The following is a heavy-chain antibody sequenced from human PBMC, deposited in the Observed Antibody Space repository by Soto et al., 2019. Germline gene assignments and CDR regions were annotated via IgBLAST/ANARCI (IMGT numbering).Heavy chain of an antibody. CDR1: GGTFSSYP. V-gene: IGHV1-69*01. CDR2: IIPLFGTS. J-gene: IGHJ4*02. Sequence: QVQLVQSGAEVKRPGSSVKVSCKASGGTFSSYPISWVRQAPGHGLEWLGGIIPLFGTSNSAQKFQGRVTITADESTHPAHMELSSLISEDTAVYYCARGGAGLPLAYWGKGTLVTVSS. D-gene: IGHD1-26*01. CDR3: ARGGAGLPLAY.